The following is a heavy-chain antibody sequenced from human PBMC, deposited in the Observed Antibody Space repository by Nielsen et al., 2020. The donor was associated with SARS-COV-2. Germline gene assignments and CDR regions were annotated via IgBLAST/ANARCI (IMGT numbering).Heavy chain of an antibody. V-gene: IGHV3-23*03. J-gene: IGHJ4*02. CDR3: AKDPYYDFWSGYYFDY. D-gene: IGHD3-3*01. CDR2: IYSGGSST. CDR1: GFTFSSYS. Sequence: GGSLRLSCAASGFTFSSYSMNWVRQAPGKGLEWVSVIYSGGSSTYYADSVKGRFTISRDNSKNTLYLQMNSLRAEDTAVYYCAKDPYYDFWSGYYFDYWGQGTLVTVSS.